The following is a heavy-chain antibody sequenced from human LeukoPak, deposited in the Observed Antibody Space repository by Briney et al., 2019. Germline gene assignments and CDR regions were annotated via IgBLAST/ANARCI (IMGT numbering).Heavy chain of an antibody. D-gene: IGHD4-17*01. J-gene: IGHJ4*02. Sequence: PGGSLRLSCAASGFTFSSYAMSWVRQAPGKGLEWVSAISGSSGSTYYADSVKVRFTISRDNSKNTLYLQMNSLRAEDTAVYYCAKDLKAYGDKVDYWGQGTLVTVSS. V-gene: IGHV3-23*01. CDR3: AKDLKAYGDKVDY. CDR2: ISGSSGST. CDR1: GFTFSSYA.